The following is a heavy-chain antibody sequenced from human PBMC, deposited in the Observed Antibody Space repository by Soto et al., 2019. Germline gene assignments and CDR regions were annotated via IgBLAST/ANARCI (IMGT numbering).Heavy chain of an antibody. V-gene: IGHV3-53*01. Sequence: EVPVVESGGGLIQPGGSLRLSCAASGFTVSRNYMTWVRQTPGKGLEWVSVIYDGGRTDYAASVKGRFTVSRDSSKNTVYLQMNTLRAEDTAVYYCARGYNWFDTWGLGTLVTVSS. CDR1: GFTVSRNY. CDR2: IYDGGRT. J-gene: IGHJ5*02. CDR3: ARGYNWFDT.